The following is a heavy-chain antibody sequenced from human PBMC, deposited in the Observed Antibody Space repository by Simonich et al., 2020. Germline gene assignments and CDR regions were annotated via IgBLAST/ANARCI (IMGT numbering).Heavy chain of an antibody. CDR3: ARARLYSSSHAFDI. CDR1: GYTFTGYY. J-gene: IGHJ3*02. D-gene: IGHD6-6*01. CDR2: INTNSGGT. V-gene: IGHV1-2*02. Sequence: QVQLVQSGAEVKKPGASVKVSFQASGYTFTGYYMHWVRQTPGKGLERRGWINTNSGGTNYEKKFQGRVTITRDTSISTAYMELSRLRSDDTAVYYCARARLYSSSHAFDIWGQGTMVTVSS.